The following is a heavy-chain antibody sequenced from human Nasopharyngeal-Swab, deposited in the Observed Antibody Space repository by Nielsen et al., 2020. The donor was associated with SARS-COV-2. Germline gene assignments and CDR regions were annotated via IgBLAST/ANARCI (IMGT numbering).Heavy chain of an antibody. J-gene: IGHJ6*02. V-gene: IGHV4-31*03. Sequence: SETLSLTCTVAGGSISSGGYYWTWIRPHPGKGLEWIGYISYSGSTYYNPSLKSRVTISVDTSQNQFSLKVNSVTAADTAVYYCARAFADSLYGMDVWGQGTTVTVSS. D-gene: IGHD2/OR15-2a*01. CDR3: ARAFADSLYGMDV. CDR1: GGSISSGGYY. CDR2: ISYSGST.